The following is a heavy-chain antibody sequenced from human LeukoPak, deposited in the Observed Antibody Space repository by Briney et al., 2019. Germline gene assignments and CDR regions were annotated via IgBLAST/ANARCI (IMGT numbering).Heavy chain of an antibody. CDR3: ARGYYGDYGQDY. CDR2: MNPNSGNT. Sequence: ASVKVSCKASGYMFTRYGVNWVRQATGQGLEWMGWMNPNSGNTGYAQKFQGRVTMTRNTSISTAYMELSSLRSEDTAVYYCARGYYGDYGQDYWGQGTLVTVSS. CDR1: GYMFTRYG. D-gene: IGHD4-17*01. V-gene: IGHV1-8*01. J-gene: IGHJ4*02.